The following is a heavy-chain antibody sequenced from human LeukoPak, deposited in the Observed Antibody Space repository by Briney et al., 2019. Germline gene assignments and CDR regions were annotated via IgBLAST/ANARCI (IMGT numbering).Heavy chain of an antibody. V-gene: IGHV4-4*07. CDR1: GGSISSYY. Sequence: PSETLSLTCTVSGGSISSYYWSWIRQPAGKGLEWIGRIYTSGSTNYNPSLKSRVTMSVDTSKNQFSLKLSSVTAADTAVYYCASGQIRIFGVVIIVHYGMDVWGQGTTVTVSS. CDR3: ASGQIRIFGVVIIVHYGMDV. D-gene: IGHD3-3*01. J-gene: IGHJ6*02. CDR2: IYTSGST.